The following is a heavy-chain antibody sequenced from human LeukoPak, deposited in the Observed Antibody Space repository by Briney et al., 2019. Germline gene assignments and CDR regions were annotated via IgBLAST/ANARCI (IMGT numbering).Heavy chain of an antibody. CDR1: GFTFSSYE. Sequence: PGGSLRLSCAASGFTFSSYEMNWVRQAPGKGLEWVAFIRYDGSNKYYADSVKGRFTNSRDNSKNTLYLQMNSLRAEDTAVYYCAKGSGSSWYSFADYWGQGTLVTVSS. V-gene: IGHV3-30*02. J-gene: IGHJ4*02. D-gene: IGHD6-13*01. CDR2: IRYDGSNK. CDR3: AKGSGSSWYSFADY.